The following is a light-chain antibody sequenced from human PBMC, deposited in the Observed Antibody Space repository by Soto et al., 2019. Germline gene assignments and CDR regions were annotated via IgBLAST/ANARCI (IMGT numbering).Light chain of an antibody. CDR2: GNN. V-gene: IGLV1-40*01. CDR3: QSYDSSLSASI. Sequence: QPVLTQPPSVSGAPGQRVTISCTGSSSNIGAGYDVHWYQHLPGTAPKLVIYGNNNRPSGVPDRFSGSKSGTSASLAITGLQAEDEADYYCQSYDSSLSASIFGGGTKVTVL. J-gene: IGLJ2*01. CDR1: SSNIGAGYD.